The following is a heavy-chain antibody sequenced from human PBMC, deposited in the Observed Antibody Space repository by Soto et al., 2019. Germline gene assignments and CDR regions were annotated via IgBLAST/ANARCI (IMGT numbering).Heavy chain of an antibody. J-gene: IGHJ6*02. D-gene: IGHD1-26*01. Sequence: QVKLQESGPGLVKPSSTLSLTCSVSGDSIKTYYWSWLRQPPGRGLEWIGYVFNSVTTDYNPSLKSRVTISVDTSRSQFSPNLRSVTAADTAVYYCARDGRYSGSNRYLEVWGRGTTVTVSS. CDR3: ARDGRYSGSNRYLEV. CDR1: GDSIKTYY. CDR2: VFNSVTT. V-gene: IGHV4-59*01.